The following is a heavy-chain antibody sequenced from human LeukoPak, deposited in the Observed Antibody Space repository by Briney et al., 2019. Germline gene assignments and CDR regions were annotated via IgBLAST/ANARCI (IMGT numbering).Heavy chain of an antibody. Sequence: GGSLRLSCAASGFIFRDYYMSWIRQAPGKGLEWISYISSGGSRIYYTDSVKGRFTISRDDAKNSLYLHMNNLRAEDTAVYYCAREGWLQPQYYFDYWGQGTLVTVSS. CDR2: ISSGGSRI. CDR1: GFIFRDYY. CDR3: AREGWLQPQYYFDY. V-gene: IGHV3-11*01. J-gene: IGHJ4*02. D-gene: IGHD5-24*01.